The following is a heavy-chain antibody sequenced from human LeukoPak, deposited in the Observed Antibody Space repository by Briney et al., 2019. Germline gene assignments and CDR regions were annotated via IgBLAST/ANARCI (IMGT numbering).Heavy chain of an antibody. CDR3: ARVRYYYDSSGYYGVFYFDY. Sequence: PSETLSLTCTVPGGSISSGGYSWSWIRQHPGKGLEWIGYIYYSGSTYYNPSLKSRVTISVDTSKNQFSLKLSSVTAADTAVYYCARVRYYYDSSGYYGVFYFDYWGQGTLVTVSS. CDR1: GGSISSGGYS. V-gene: IGHV4-31*03. J-gene: IGHJ4*02. D-gene: IGHD3-22*01. CDR2: IYYSGST.